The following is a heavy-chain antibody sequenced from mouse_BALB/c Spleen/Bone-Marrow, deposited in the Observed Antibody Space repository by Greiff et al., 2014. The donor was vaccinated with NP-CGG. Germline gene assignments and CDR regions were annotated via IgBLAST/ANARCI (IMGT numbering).Heavy chain of an antibody. CDR1: GYSFTGYN. D-gene: IGHD1-1*02. CDR2: IDPHYGGT. V-gene: IGHV1-39*01. J-gene: IGHJ3*01. Sequence: VQLQQSGPELEKPGASVKISCKASGYSFTGYNMNWVKQSNGKSLEWIGNIDPHYGGTSYNQKFKDKATLTVDKSSNTAYMQRKSLTSEDSAFYYCASYGSYFGYWGEGTLVTVSA. CDR3: ASYGSYFGY.